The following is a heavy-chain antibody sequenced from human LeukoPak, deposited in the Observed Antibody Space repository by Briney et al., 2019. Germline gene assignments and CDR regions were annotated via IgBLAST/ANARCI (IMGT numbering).Heavy chain of an antibody. CDR3: ARDGIGDYWYYGMDV. D-gene: IGHD1-26*01. Sequence: GASVNVSYKASGYTFTGYYMHWVRQAPGQGLEGMGWINPNSGGTNYAQKFQGRVTMTRDTSISTAYMELSRLRSDDTAVYYCARDGIGDYWYYGMDVWGQGTTDTVSS. J-gene: IGHJ6*02. CDR2: INPNSGGT. V-gene: IGHV1-2*02. CDR1: GYTFTGYY.